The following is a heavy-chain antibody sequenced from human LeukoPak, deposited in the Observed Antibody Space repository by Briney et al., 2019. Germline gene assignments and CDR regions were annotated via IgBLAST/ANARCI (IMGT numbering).Heavy chain of an antibody. CDR1: GGSFSGYY. CDR3: ARGCGNYGGNPNYYSYYYMDV. Sequence: PSETLSLTCAVYGGSFSGYYWSWIRQPPGKGLEWIGEINHSGSTNYNPSLKSRVTISVDTSKNQFSLTLSSVTAADTAVYYCARGCGNYGGNPNYYSYYYMDVWGKGTTVTVSS. D-gene: IGHD4-23*01. J-gene: IGHJ6*03. V-gene: IGHV4-34*01. CDR2: INHSGST.